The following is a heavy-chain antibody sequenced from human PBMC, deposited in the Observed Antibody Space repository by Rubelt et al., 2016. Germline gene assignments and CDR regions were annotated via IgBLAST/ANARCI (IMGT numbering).Heavy chain of an antibody. Sequence: QLQLQESGPGLVEPSETLSLTCTVSGGSISSTTYYWGWIRQPPGKGLEWIGTIYYSGSTFYNPSLQSRVTISVDTSRNQFSLKLSSVAVADAAVYYCARRPYCGGDCYFFDYWGQGSLVTVSS. CDR3: ARRPYCGGDCYFFDY. J-gene: IGHJ4*02. CDR1: GGSISSTTYY. CDR2: IYYSGST. V-gene: IGHV4-39*01. D-gene: IGHD2-21*01.